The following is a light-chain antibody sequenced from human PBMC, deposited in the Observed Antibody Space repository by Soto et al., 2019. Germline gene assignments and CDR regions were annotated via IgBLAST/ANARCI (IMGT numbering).Light chain of an antibody. J-gene: IGLJ1*01. CDR2: GVK. Sequence: QSALTQPASVSGSPGQSITISCTGSGRDIGAYDYVSWYQQHPGKAPKLIIYGVKNRPSGVSNRFSASKSAFTASLTISGLQTEDEADYYCSSYTPSYFYVFGPGTKLPVL. CDR1: GRDIGAYDY. CDR3: SSYTPSYFYV. V-gene: IGLV2-14*01.